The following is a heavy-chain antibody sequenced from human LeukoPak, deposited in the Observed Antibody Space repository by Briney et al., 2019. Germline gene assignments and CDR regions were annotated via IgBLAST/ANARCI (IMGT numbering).Heavy chain of an antibody. CDR1: GFTFSSYS. Sequence: GGSLRLSCAASGFTFSSYSVNWVRQAPGKGLEWVSSISSSSSYIYYADSVKGRFTISRDNAKNSLYLQMNSLRAEDTAVYYCGRVGAYYGSGSYSDYWGQGTLVTVSS. CDR2: ISSSSSYI. J-gene: IGHJ4*02. D-gene: IGHD3-10*01. V-gene: IGHV3-21*01. CDR3: GRVGAYYGSGSYSDY.